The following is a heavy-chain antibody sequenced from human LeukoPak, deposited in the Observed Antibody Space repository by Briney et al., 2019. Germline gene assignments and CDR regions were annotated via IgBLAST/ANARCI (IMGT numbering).Heavy chain of an antibody. CDR3: ARAGYGSGWSALGY. J-gene: IGHJ4*02. CDR1: GYTFTGYY. Sequence: ASVKVSCKASGYTFTGYYMHRVRQAPGQGFEWMGWIIPNSGGTDSAQKFKGRVTMTRDTSNSTAYMELTRLRSDDTAIYYCARAGYGSGWSALGYWGQGTLVTVSS. D-gene: IGHD6-13*01. CDR2: IIPNSGGT. V-gene: IGHV1-2*02.